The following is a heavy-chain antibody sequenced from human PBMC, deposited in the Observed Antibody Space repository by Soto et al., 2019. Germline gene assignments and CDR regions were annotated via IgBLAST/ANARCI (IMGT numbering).Heavy chain of an antibody. J-gene: IGHJ4*02. CDR2: ISYDGSNK. CDR3: AKSPNVYDILTGYSDY. CDR1: GFTFSSYG. V-gene: IGHV3-30*18. Sequence: PGGSLRLSCAASGFTFSSYGMHWVRQAPGKGLEWVAVISYDGSNKYYADSVKGRFTISRDNSKNTLYLQMNSLRAEDTAVYYCAKSPNVYDILTGYSDYWGQGTLVTVSS. D-gene: IGHD3-9*01.